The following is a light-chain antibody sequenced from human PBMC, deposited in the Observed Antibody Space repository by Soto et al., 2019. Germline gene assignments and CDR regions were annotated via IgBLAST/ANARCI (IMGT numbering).Light chain of an antibody. Sequence: EIVLTQSPATLSLSPWERATLSCGASQSVSSSYLAWYQQKPGLAPRLLIYDASSRATGIPDRFSGSGSGTDFTLTISRLEPEDFAVYYCQQYNSWVTFGGGTKVDIK. V-gene: IGKV3D-20*01. CDR1: QSVSSSY. CDR2: DAS. J-gene: IGKJ4*01. CDR3: QQYNSWVT.